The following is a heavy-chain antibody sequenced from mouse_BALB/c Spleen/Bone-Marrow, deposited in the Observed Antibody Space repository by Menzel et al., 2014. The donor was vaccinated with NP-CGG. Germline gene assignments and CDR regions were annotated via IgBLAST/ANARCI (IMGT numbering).Heavy chain of an antibody. J-gene: IGHJ2*01. V-gene: IGHV5-17*02. Sequence: EVQGVESGGGLVQPGGSRKLSCAASGFTFSSFGMHWVRRAPEKGLEWVAYISSGSSTIYYADTVKGRFTISRDNPKNTLFLQMTSLRSEDTAMYYCARSSYGYDRQAYFFDYWGQGTTLTVSS. CDR1: GFTFSSFG. D-gene: IGHD2-2*01. CDR3: ARSSYGYDRQAYFFDY. CDR2: ISSGSSTI.